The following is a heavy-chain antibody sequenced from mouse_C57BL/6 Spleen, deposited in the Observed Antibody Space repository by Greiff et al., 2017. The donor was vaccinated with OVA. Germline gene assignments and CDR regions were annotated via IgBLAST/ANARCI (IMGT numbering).Heavy chain of an antibody. Sequence: ESGPGILQSSQTLSLTCSFSGFSLSTSGMGVSWIRQPSGKGLEWLAHIYWDDDKRYNPSLKSRLTISKDTSRNQVFLKITSVDTADTATYYCARNYGGFYAMDYWGQGTSVTVSS. CDR2: IYWDDDK. V-gene: IGHV8-12*01. J-gene: IGHJ4*01. CDR3: ARNYGGFYAMDY. CDR1: GFSLSTSGMG. D-gene: IGHD1-1*01.